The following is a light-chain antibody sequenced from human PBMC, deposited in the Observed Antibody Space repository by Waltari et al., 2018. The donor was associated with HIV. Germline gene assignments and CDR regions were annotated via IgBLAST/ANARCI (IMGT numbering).Light chain of an antibody. CDR1: SSSTGSNT. Sequence: QSVLTQPPSASGTPGQRVTISCSGSSSSTGSNTVNWFQQLPGTAPKLLIYSNNQRPSGVPDRFSGSKSGTSASLAISGLQAEDEADYYCAAWDDSLNGFWVFGGGTKLTVL. CDR3: AAWDDSLNGFWV. V-gene: IGLV1-44*01. J-gene: IGLJ3*02. CDR2: SNN.